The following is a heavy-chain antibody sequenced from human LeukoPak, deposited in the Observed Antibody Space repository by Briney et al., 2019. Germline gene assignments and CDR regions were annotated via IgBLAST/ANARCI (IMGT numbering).Heavy chain of an antibody. CDR1: GGTFSSYA. CDR2: IIPIFGTA. J-gene: IGHJ6*04. CDR3: ARDYNDILTGFTIWHYYGMDV. D-gene: IGHD3-9*01. V-gene: IGHV1-69*06. Sequence: SVKVSCKASGGTFSSYAISWVRQAPGQGLEWMGGIIPIFGTANYAQKFQGRVTITADKSTSTAYMELSSLRSEDTAVYYCARDYNDILTGFTIWHYYGMDVWGKGTTVTVSS.